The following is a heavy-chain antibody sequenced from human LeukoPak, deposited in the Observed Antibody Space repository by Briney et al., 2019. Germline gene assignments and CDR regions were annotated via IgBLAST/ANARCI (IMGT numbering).Heavy chain of an antibody. CDR1: GGTFSSYA. D-gene: IGHD3-9*01. Sequence: SVKVSFKASGGTFSSYAISWVRQAPGQGLEWMGRIIPILGIANYAQKFQGRVTITADKSTSTAYVELSSLRSEDTAVYYCARADYDILTGYYSFDYWGQGTLVTVSS. CDR2: IIPILGIA. CDR3: ARADYDILTGYYSFDY. V-gene: IGHV1-69*04. J-gene: IGHJ4*02.